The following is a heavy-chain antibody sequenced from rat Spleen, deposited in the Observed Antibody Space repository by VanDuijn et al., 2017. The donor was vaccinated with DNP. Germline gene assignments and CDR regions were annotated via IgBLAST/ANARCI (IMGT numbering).Heavy chain of an antibody. V-gene: IGHV5S10*01. Sequence: EVQLVESGGGLVQPGRSLKLSCAASGFTFSDYNMAWVRQAPKKGLEWVATIIYDGSRTYYRDSVKGRFTISRDNAKSTLYLQMDSLRSEETATYYCARAGVQWYYFDYWGQGVMVTVSS. CDR2: IIYDGSRT. CDR1: GFTFSDYN. J-gene: IGHJ2*01. CDR3: ARAGVQWYYFDY. D-gene: IGHD1-1*01.